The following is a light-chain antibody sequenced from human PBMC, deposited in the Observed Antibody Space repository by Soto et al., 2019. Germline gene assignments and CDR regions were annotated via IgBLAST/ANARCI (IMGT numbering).Light chain of an antibody. V-gene: IGKV1-5*01. J-gene: IGKJ2*01. CDR3: QHYKNFPHT. CDR2: DAS. Sequence: DIQMTQSPSFLSASVGDRVTITCRASQTISNWLAWYQQKPGKAPKLLIYDASSLKSGVPSRFSGSGSGTEFTLTLSSLQPDDFATYYCQHYKNFPHTFGQGTKLEIK. CDR1: QTISNW.